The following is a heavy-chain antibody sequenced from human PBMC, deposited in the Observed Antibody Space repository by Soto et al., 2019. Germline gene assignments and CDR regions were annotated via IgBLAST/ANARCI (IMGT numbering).Heavy chain of an antibody. D-gene: IGHD6-19*01. V-gene: IGHV3-23*01. Sequence: GGSLRLSCAASGFTFINYAMTWVRQAPGEGLEWISTISGNGANTHYADSVKGRFSISRDNSKNTLYIQMNSLRADDTAVYYCAQDYRSSRDFFDYWGQGALVTVSS. CDR3: AQDYRSSRDFFDY. CDR1: GFTFINYA. CDR2: ISGNGANT. J-gene: IGHJ4*02.